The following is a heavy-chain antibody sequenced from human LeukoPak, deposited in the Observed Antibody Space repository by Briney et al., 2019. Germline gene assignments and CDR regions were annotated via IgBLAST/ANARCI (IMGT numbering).Heavy chain of an antibody. CDR2: IYSGGST. Sequence: GGSLRLSCAASGFTVSSNYMSWVRQAPGRGLEWVSVIYSGGSTYYADSVKGRFTISRDNSKNTLYLQMNSLRAEDTAVYYCARRGGGKYFDYWGQGTLVTVSS. D-gene: IGHD3-16*01. CDR1: GFTVSSNY. J-gene: IGHJ4*02. V-gene: IGHV3-53*01. CDR3: ARRGGGKYFDY.